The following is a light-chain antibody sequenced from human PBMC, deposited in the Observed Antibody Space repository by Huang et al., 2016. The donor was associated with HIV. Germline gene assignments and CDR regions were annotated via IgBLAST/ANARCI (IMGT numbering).Light chain of an antibody. V-gene: IGKV1-39*01. CDR1: QNINSY. Sequence: DIRMTQSPSSLSASVGDRVTITCRASQNINSYLNWYQQKPGKAPKVLIYAASSLQSGVPARFSGSGSGTDFTLTINSLQPEDFAIYYCQQSYNTPLTFGGGTRLEIK. CDR2: AAS. CDR3: QQSYNTPLT. J-gene: IGKJ4*01.